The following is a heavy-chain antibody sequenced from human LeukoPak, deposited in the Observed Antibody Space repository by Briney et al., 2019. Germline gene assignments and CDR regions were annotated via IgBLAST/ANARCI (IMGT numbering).Heavy chain of an antibody. CDR3: AIRYYDALSGYYPFDH. Sequence: GASVRVSCTASGYTSTGYYMHWVRQAPGQGLEWMGWISRNSGGTNYAQKFGGRVTMTRESTNRTVHMEMSRLTADAAAVFCCAIRYYDALSGYYPFDHWGQGTLVTVSS. J-gene: IGHJ4*02. CDR1: GYTSTGYY. D-gene: IGHD3-9*01. CDR2: ISRNSGGT. V-gene: IGHV1-2*02.